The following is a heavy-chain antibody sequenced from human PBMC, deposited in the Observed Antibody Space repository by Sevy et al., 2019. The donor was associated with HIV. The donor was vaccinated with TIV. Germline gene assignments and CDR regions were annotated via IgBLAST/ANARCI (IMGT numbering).Heavy chain of an antibody. D-gene: IGHD3-22*01. CDR1: GFTFNSYA. CDR2: INRSGGST. CDR3: AKAPRTYFYDSSGYYSDC. Sequence: GGSLRLSCAASGFTFNSYAMSWVRQAPGRGLEWVSTINRSGGSTYYADSVKGRFTISRDNSRNTLYLQMHSLRAEDTAVYYCAKAPRTYFYDSSGYYSDCWGQGTLVTVSS. J-gene: IGHJ4*02. V-gene: IGHV3-23*01.